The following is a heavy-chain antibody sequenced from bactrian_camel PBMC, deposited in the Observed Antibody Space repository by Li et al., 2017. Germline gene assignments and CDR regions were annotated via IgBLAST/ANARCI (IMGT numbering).Heavy chain of an antibody. CDR1: GATKC. D-gene: IGHD5*01. J-gene: IGHJ4*01. CDR2: SSATGST. CDR3: AAKTTGQCSDPRRYIF. Sequence: QVQLVESGGGSVQAGGSLKLACAASGATKCMAWFRQAPGKEREGVCYSSATGSTWTDASVAGRFTISRDSGKNMIYLQMNNLKPEDTAMYYCAAKTTGQCSDPRRYIFWGQGTQVTVS. V-gene: IGHV3S1*01.